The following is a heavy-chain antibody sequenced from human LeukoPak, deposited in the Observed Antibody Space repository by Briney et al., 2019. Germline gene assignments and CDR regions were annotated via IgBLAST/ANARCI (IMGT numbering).Heavy chain of an antibody. CDR1: GGTFRSNT. CDR2: IIPILGTA. J-gene: IGHJ4*02. Sequence: GSSVKVSCKASGGTFRSNTISWVRQPPGQGPEWMGRIIPILGTAEYAEKFQGRVTITADKSPSTAYMELSSLKSEDTAFYYCARGKGFVGHFDFWGQGTLVTVSS. D-gene: IGHD2-15*01. V-gene: IGHV1-69*08. CDR3: ARGKGFVGHFDF.